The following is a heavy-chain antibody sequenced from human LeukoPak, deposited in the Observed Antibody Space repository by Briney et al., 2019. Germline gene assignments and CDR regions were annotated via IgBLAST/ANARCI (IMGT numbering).Heavy chain of an antibody. CDR2: IYHSGST. J-gene: IGHJ5*02. CDR3: ARNTTEVVTDKWCDT. Sequence: SDTLSLTCAVSSYSISSGDYWGWIRQPPGKGLEWIGSIYHSGSTHYNPSLKSRVTISVDTSKNQFSLKLSSVTAADTAVYYCARNTTEVVTDKWCDTWGPGNLFPVSS. CDR1: SYSISSGDY. V-gene: IGHV4-38-2*01. D-gene: IGHD2-21*02.